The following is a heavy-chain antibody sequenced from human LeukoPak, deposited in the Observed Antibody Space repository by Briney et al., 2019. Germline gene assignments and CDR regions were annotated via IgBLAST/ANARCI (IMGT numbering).Heavy chain of an antibody. V-gene: IGHV3-48*03. D-gene: IGHD6-19*01. CDR1: GFTFSSYE. J-gene: IGHJ6*03. CDR2: ISSSGSTI. Sequence: GGSLRLSCAASGFTFSSYEMNWVRQAPGKGLEWVSHISSSGSTIYYADSVKGRFTISRDNAKNSLYLQMNSLRAEDTAVYYCAGAVAGTMYYYYMDVWGKGTTVTVSS. CDR3: AGAVAGTMYYYYMDV.